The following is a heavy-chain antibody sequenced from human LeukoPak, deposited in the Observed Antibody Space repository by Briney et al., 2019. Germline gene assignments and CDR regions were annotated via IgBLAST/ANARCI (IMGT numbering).Heavy chain of an antibody. CDR3: HYDSSGHDAFDI. CDR1: VFTFSSYE. D-gene: IGHD3-22*01. J-gene: IGHJ3*02. CDR2: ISSSGSTK. Sequence: PGGSLRLSCAASVFTFSSYEMNWVRQAPGKGLEWVSSISSSGSTKYYADSLKGRFTISRDNARNSLYLQMNSLRAEDTAVYYCHYDSSGHDAFDIWGQGTMVTVSS. V-gene: IGHV3-48*03.